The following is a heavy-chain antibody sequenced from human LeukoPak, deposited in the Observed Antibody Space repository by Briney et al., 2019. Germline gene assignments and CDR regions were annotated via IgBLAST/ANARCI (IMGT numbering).Heavy chain of an antibody. CDR1: GGSISSGGYY. CDR3: ARASYQYYDFWSGYYIPGGWFDP. Sequence: SETLSLTCTVSGGSISSGGYYWSWIRQHPGKGLEWIGYIYYSGSTYYNPSPKSRVTISVDTSKNQFSLKLSSVTAADTAVYYCARASYQYYDFWSGYYIPGGWFDPWGQGTLVTVSS. J-gene: IGHJ5*02. CDR2: IYYSGST. V-gene: IGHV4-31*03. D-gene: IGHD3-3*01.